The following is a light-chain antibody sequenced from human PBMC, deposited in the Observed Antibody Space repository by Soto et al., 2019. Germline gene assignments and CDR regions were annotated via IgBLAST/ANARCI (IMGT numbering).Light chain of an antibody. CDR1: SSNIGSNY. Sequence: QSVLTQPPSASGTPGQRVTISCSGSSSNIGSNYVYWYQQLPGTAPKLLIYRNNQRPSGVPDRFSGSKSGTSASLAISELRSEDEADYYCAAWDDSLSGGGFGGGTKLTVL. CDR2: RNN. J-gene: IGLJ2*01. CDR3: AAWDDSLSGGG. V-gene: IGLV1-47*01.